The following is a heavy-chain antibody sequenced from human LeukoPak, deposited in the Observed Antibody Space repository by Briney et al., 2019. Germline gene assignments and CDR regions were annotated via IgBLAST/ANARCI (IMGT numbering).Heavy chain of an antibody. CDR1: GYSFTSYW. CDR2: IYPGDSDT. CDR3: ARKYYYDSSGYSVDAFDI. J-gene: IGHJ3*02. D-gene: IGHD3-22*01. V-gene: IGHV5-51*01. Sequence: GESLKISCEGSGYSFTSYWIGWVRQMPGKGLEWMGIIYPGDSDTRYSPSFQGQVTISADKSISTAYLQWSSLKASDTAMYYCARKYYYDSSGYSVDAFDIWGQGTMVTVSS.